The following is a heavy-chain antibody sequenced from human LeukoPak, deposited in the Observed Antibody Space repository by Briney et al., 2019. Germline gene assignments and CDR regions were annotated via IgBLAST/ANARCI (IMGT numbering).Heavy chain of an antibody. CDR2: IYSGGST. Sequence: GGPLRLSCAASGFTVSSNYMSWVPQAPGKGREGVSVIYSGGSTYYADSVKGRFTISRDNSKNTLYLQMNSLRAEDTAVYYCATLPRAARRDYFDYWGQGTLVTVSS. D-gene: IGHD6-6*01. CDR1: GFTVSSNY. J-gene: IGHJ4*02. CDR3: ATLPRAARRDYFDY. V-gene: IGHV3-66*02.